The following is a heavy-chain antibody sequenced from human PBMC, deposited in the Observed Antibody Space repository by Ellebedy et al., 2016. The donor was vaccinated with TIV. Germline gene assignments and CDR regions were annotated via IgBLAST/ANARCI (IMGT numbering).Heavy chain of an antibody. D-gene: IGHD2-15*01. CDR1: GFTFSDHY. J-gene: IGHJ4*02. Sequence: GESLKISCAASGFTFSDHYMDWVRQAPGKGLECVGRIRNKANNYFTEYAASVKGRITISRDDSKNLVYLQMNGLRTEDTAVYYCTRVKLCIGDACHRVYDYWGQGTLVTVSS. CDR2: IRNKANNYFT. CDR3: TRVKLCIGDACHRVYDY. V-gene: IGHV3-72*01.